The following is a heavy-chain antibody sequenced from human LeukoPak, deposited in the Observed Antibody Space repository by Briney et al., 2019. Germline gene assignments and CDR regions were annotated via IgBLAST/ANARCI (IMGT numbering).Heavy chain of an antibody. J-gene: IGHJ3*02. V-gene: IGHV3-53*01. CDR1: GFTVSRNY. CDR3: ARNDRGAFDI. CDR2: IPSGGNT. Sequence: GGSLRLACAASGFTVSRNYMSWVRQAPGKGLEWVSVIPSGGNTYYTDSVKGRFTISRDNSKNTLYLQMSSLRVEDTAVYYCARNDRGAFDIWGQGTVVTVSS. D-gene: IGHD3-22*01.